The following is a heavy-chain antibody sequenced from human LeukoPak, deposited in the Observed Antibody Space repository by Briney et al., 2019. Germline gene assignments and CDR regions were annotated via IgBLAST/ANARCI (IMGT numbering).Heavy chain of an antibody. Sequence: ASVKVSCKASGYTFTGYYMHWVRQAPGQGLEWMGWINPNSGGTKYAQKFQGRVTMTRDTSISTAYMELSRLRSDDTAVYYCARDGGWTGSTWDYFDYWGQGTLVTVSS. J-gene: IGHJ4*02. D-gene: IGHD3/OR15-3a*01. CDR3: ARDGGWTGSTWDYFDY. CDR1: GYTFTGYY. V-gene: IGHV1-2*02. CDR2: INPNSGGT.